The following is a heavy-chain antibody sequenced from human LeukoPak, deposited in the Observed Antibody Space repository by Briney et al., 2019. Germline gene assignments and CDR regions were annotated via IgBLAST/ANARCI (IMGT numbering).Heavy chain of an antibody. V-gene: IGHV4-39*01. CDR1: GGSISSSSYY. D-gene: IGHD6-6*01. Sequence: SETLSVTCTVSGGSISSSSYYWGWIRQPPGKGLEWIGSIYYSGSTYYNPSLKSRVTISVDTSKNQFSLKLSSVTAADTAVYYCARSSSGHYGMDVWGQGTTVTVSS. CDR3: ARSSSGHYGMDV. J-gene: IGHJ6*02. CDR2: IYYSGST.